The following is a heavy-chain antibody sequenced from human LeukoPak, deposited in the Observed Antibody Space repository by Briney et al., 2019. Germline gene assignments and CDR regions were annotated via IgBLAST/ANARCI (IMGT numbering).Heavy chain of an antibody. D-gene: IGHD3-10*01. Sequence: SETLSLTCTVSGGSISSYYWSWIRQPAGKGLEWIGRIYTSGSTNYNPSLKSRVTISVDTSKNQFSLKLSSVTAADTAVYYCARDHPYYYGSGSYVFHYYYMDVWGKGTTVTISS. CDR3: ARDHPYYYGSGSYVFHYYYMDV. V-gene: IGHV4-4*07. CDR2: IYTSGST. J-gene: IGHJ6*03. CDR1: GGSISSYY.